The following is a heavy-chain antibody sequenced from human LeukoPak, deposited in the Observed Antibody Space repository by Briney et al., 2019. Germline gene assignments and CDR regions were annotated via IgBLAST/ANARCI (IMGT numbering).Heavy chain of an antibody. J-gene: IGHJ4*02. CDR2: ISSSSTYI. CDR1: GFTFSSYS. Sequence: GGSLRLSCAASGFTFSSYSMNWVRQAPGQGLEWVSSISSSSTYIYYTDSVKGRSTISRDNSKNTLYLQMNSLRAEDTAAYYCVRAGLDSSGQHPHDYWGQGTLVTVSS. V-gene: IGHV3-21*01. CDR3: VRAGLDSSGQHPHDY. D-gene: IGHD3-22*01.